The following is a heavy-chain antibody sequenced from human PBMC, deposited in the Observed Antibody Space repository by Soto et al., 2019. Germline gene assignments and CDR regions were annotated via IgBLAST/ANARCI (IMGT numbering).Heavy chain of an antibody. Sequence: GGSLRLSCAASGFTFSSYSMNWVRQAPGKGLEWVSSISSSSSYIYYADSVKGRFTISRDNAKNSLYLQMNSLRAEDTAVYYCARDRYDYGDYVAFDIWGQGTMVPVSS. D-gene: IGHD4-17*01. CDR3: ARDRYDYGDYVAFDI. V-gene: IGHV3-21*01. CDR2: ISSSSSYI. J-gene: IGHJ3*02. CDR1: GFTFSSYS.